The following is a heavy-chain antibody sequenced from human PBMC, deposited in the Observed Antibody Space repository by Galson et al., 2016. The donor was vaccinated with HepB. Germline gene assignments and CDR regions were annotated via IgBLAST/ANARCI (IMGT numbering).Heavy chain of an antibody. Sequence: SETLSLTCTVSGGSISSSTYYWGWIRQPPGKGLEWIGSLYYTGSTYYSPSLKSRVTISADTSKSQFSLRLNSVTAADTAVYFCARHPTTPGGIESDFWSGLYSYGLDVWGQGTTVTVSS. J-gene: IGHJ6*02. D-gene: IGHD3-3*01. CDR2: LYYTGST. V-gene: IGHV4-39*01. CDR1: GGSISSSTYY. CDR3: ARHPTTPGGIESDFWSGLYSYGLDV.